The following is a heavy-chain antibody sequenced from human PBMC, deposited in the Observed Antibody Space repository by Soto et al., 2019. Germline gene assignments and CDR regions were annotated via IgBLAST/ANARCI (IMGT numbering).Heavy chain of an antibody. CDR2: IIPIFGTA. Sequence: SVKVSCKASGGTFSSYAISWVRQAPGQGLEWMGGIIPIFGTANYAQKFQGRVTITADKSTSTAYMELSSLRSEDTAVYYCATNTQYSSSWYQTFDYWGQGTPVTVSS. J-gene: IGHJ4*02. D-gene: IGHD6-13*01. V-gene: IGHV1-69*06. CDR3: ATNTQYSSSWYQTFDY. CDR1: GGTFSSYA.